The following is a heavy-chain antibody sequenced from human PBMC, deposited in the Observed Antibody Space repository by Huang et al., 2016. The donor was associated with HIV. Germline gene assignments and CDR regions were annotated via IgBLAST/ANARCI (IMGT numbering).Heavy chain of an antibody. CDR2: IRYDGKNK. D-gene: IGHD3-10*01. CDR3: AKDRDVDGGLYRGFFDY. CDR1: GFTFISYG. J-gene: IGHJ4*02. Sequence: QVQLVESGGGVVQPGGSLRLSCAASGFTFISYGLHWVRQAPGKGLEWVAFIRYDGKNKFYGDSVKGRFTISRDDSSNTVCLQMNNLRTDDTAVYFCAKDRDVDGGLYRGFFDYWGQGTLVTVSS. V-gene: IGHV3-30*02.